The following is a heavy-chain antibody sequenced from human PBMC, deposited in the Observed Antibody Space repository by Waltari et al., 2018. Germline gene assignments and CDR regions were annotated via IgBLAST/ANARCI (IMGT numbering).Heavy chain of an antibody. Sequence: QVQLQESGPGLVKPSETLSLTCTVSGGSISSYYWIWIRQPPGKGLEWIGYIYYSGSTNYNPSLKSRVTISVDTSKNQFSLKLSSVTAADTAVYYCAKDQGSGSYTLIDYWGQGTLVTVSS. J-gene: IGHJ4*02. CDR2: IYYSGST. V-gene: IGHV4-59*01. CDR1: GGSISSYY. CDR3: AKDQGSGSYTLIDY. D-gene: IGHD1-26*01.